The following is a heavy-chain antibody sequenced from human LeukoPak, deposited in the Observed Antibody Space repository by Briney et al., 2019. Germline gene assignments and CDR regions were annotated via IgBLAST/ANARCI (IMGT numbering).Heavy chain of an antibody. V-gene: IGHV3-21*01. J-gene: IGHJ4*02. D-gene: IGHD3-10*01. CDR1: GFTFSTYT. CDR3: ARDGLGSYDY. CDR2: ISSSGTYI. Sequence: GGSLRLSCAASGFTFSTYTINWVRQVPGKGLEWLSSISSSGTYIYYADSVKGRFTISRDNAKNSVYLQMNSLRAEDTAVYYCARDGLGSYDYWGQGTLVTVSS.